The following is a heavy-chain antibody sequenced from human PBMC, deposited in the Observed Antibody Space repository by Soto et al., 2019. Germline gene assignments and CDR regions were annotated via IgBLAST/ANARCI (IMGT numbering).Heavy chain of an antibody. CDR1: GGSISSSSYY. V-gene: IGHV4-39*01. D-gene: IGHD6-13*01. Sequence: SETLSLTCTVSGGSISSSSYYWGWIRQPPGKGLEWIGSIYYSGSTYYNPSLKSRVTISVDTSKNQFSLKLSSVTAADTAVYYCARLKGGSRWYLYAFDIRAQGTMVTGSS. J-gene: IGHJ3*02. CDR3: ARLKGGSRWYLYAFDI. CDR2: IYYSGST.